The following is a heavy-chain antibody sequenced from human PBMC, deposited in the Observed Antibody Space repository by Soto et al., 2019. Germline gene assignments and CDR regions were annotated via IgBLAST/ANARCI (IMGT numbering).Heavy chain of an antibody. CDR3: AHRVLRTVFGLVTTTAIYFDF. V-gene: IGHV2-5*02. J-gene: IGHJ4*02. D-gene: IGHD3-3*01. Sequence: QITLNESGPTQVKPRQTLTLTCTFSGFSLTTSGVGVGWIRQSPGKAPEWLALIYWDGDKRYSPSLKSRLTSTKDTSKNQVVLTMADLDPADTATYYCAHRVLRTVFGLVTTTAIYFDFWGQGTPVAVSS. CDR1: GFSLTTSGVG. CDR2: IYWDGDK.